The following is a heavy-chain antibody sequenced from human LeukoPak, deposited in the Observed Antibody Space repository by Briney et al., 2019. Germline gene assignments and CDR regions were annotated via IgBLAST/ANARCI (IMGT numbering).Heavy chain of an antibody. CDR3: ARDGAPGGSAYFDY. V-gene: IGHV4-59*01. CDR2: ISYTGST. Sequence: SETLSLTCTVSGGSFRSYYWSWIRQPPGKGPEWIGYISYTGSTNYNPSLESRVTISLDTSKNQFSLNLSSVTAADTAVYYCARDGAPGGSAYFDYWGQGTLVTVSS. J-gene: IGHJ4*02. CDR1: GGSFRSYY. D-gene: IGHD3-16*01.